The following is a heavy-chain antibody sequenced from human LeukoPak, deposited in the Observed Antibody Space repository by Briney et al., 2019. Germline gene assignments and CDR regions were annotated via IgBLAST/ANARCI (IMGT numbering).Heavy chain of an antibody. CDR3: AREGDSSGYYYYYYGVDV. V-gene: IGHV3-74*01. CDR2: INSDGSST. Sequence: GGSLRLSCAASGFTFSSYWMHWVRQAPGKGLVWVSRINSDGSSTTYADSVKGRFTISRDNAKNTLYLQMNSLRAEDTAVYYCAREGDSSGYYYYYYGVDVWGQGTTVTVSS. CDR1: GFTFSSYW. J-gene: IGHJ6*02. D-gene: IGHD3-22*01.